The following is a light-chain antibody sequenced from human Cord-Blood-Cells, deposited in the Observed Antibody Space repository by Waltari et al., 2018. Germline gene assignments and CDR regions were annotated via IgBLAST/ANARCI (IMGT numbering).Light chain of an antibody. V-gene: IGLV3-1*01. Sequence: SYELTPPPSVSVSPGQTASITCSGDKLGDQYACWYQQKPGQSPVLVIYQDSKRPSGIPDRFSGSNSGNTATLTISGTQAMDEADYYCQAWDSSTGVFGGGTKLTVL. CDR1: KLGDQY. CDR3: QAWDSSTGV. J-gene: IGLJ3*02. CDR2: QDS.